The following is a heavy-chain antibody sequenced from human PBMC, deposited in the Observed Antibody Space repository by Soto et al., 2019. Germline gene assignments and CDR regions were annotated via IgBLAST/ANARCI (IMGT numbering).Heavy chain of an antibody. CDR1: GFTFSTYV. CDR2: IIGSDTST. CDR3: AKPDS. Sequence: EVQLLESGGGLVQPGGSLRLSCAASGFTFSTYVMSWVRQAPGKGLEWVSTIIGSDTSTYYADSVKGRFTISRDNSRNTLYLQLNSLRAEDTAVYYCAKPDSWGQGTLVTVSS. J-gene: IGHJ4*02. V-gene: IGHV3-23*01.